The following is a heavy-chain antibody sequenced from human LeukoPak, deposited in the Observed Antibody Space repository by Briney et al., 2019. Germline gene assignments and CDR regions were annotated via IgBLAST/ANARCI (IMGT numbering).Heavy chain of an antibody. Sequence: GGSLRLSCAASGFTFSTYTMNWVRQAPGKGLEWVSSISNSGAYVYYADSVQGRFTISRDNAKNSLYLQMNSLRAEDTAVYYCARSEVGATTPFDYWGQGTLVTVSS. J-gene: IGHJ4*02. V-gene: IGHV3-21*01. CDR3: ARSEVGATTPFDY. D-gene: IGHD1-26*01. CDR2: ISNSGAYV. CDR1: GFTFSTYT.